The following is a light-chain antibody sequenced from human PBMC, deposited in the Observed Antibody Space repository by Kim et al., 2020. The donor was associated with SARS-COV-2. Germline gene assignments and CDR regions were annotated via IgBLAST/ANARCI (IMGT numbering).Light chain of an antibody. CDR3: QAWDDTSAV. J-gene: IGLJ3*02. CDR1: KLGTKF. Sequence: SPGQTASIACSGDKLGTKFVHWYQQKSGQSPALVIYQTARRPAGTPGRFSGSLSGNTATLTIRGTQAMDEADYFCQAWDDTSAVFGGGTQLTVL. CDR2: QTA. V-gene: IGLV3-1*01.